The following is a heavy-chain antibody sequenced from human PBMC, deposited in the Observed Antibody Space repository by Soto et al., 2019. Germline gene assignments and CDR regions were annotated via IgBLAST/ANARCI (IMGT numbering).Heavy chain of an antibody. J-gene: IGHJ3*02. V-gene: IGHV3-23*01. CDR1: GFTFSSYA. CDR3: AKWWKDIAAAGLGDRDI. CDR2: ISGSGGST. D-gene: IGHD6-13*01. Sequence: GGSLRLSCAASGFTFSSYAMSWVRQAPGKGLEWVSAISGSGGSTYYADSVKGRFTISRDNSKNTLYLQMNSLRAEDTAVYYCAKWWKDIAAAGLGDRDIWGQGTMVTVSS.